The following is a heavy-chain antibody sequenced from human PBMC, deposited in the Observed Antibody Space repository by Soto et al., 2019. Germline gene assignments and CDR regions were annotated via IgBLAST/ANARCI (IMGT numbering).Heavy chain of an antibody. J-gene: IGHJ3*01. CDR2: IIPIPDIT. V-gene: IGHV1-69*08. D-gene: IGHD3-3*01. Sequence: QVQLVQSGAEVRKPGSSVKVSCKAPGGTFSTYIISWVRQAPGQGLEWMGRIIPIPDITNYAQKFQGRVTGTADRSTSTAYMELTSLKSEDTAVYYCARDRITTRGDAFDLWGQGTRVTVSS. CDR3: ARDRITTRGDAFDL. CDR1: GGTFSTYI.